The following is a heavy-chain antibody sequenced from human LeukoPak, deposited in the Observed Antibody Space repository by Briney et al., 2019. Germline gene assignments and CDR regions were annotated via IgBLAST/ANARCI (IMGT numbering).Heavy chain of an antibody. CDR2: IDPSSTYI. V-gene: IGHV3-21*01. CDR1: GFTFRSYS. CDR3: AREFRLWKTFDM. D-gene: IGHD2-21*01. Sequence: GGSLRLSCAASGFTFRSYSMNWVRQAPGKGLEWVSAIDPSSTYIYYADSVKGRFTISRDNAKNTLYLQMNSLRAEDTAVYYCAREFRLWKTFDMWGQGTMVTVSS. J-gene: IGHJ3*02.